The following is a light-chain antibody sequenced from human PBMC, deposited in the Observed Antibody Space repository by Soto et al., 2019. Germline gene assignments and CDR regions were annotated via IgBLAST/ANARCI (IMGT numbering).Light chain of an antibody. CDR3: SSYAGSNNFV. Sequence: QSVLTQPASVSGSPGQSITISCTGTSSDVGNYNYVSWYQQYPGRVPKLLIYMVSNRPSGVSNRFSGSKSGNTASLTVSGLRAEDEADYYCSSYAGSNNFVFGSGTKVTVL. V-gene: IGLV2-14*01. J-gene: IGLJ1*01. CDR2: MVS. CDR1: SSDVGNYNY.